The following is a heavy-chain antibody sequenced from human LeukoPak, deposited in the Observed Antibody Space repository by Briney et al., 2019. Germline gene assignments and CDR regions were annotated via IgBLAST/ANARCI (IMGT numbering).Heavy chain of an antibody. V-gene: IGHV3-23*01. CDR2: ISGSSDST. Sequence: GGSLRLSCAASGFTFSSYAMSWVRQAPGKGLEWVSGISGSSDSTYYADSVKGRFTISRDNSKNTLYLQMNSLRAEDTAVYYCAKEYALLWFGELLEALDYWGQGTLVTVSS. CDR3: AKEYALLWFGELLEALDY. D-gene: IGHD3-10*01. J-gene: IGHJ4*02. CDR1: GFTFSSYA.